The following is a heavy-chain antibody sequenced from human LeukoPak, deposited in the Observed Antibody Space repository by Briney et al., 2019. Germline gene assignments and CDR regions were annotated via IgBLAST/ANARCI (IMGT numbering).Heavy chain of an antibody. D-gene: IGHD2-2*01. Sequence: ASVRVSCKASGYNFGIFGISWVRQAPGQGLEWMGWISADNGNTNYAQNLQGRVTMTTDTSTSTAYMELRSLRSDDTAVYYCARGGVVVPAAWFDPWGQGTLVTVSS. CDR1: GYNFGIFG. V-gene: IGHV1-18*01. CDR3: ARGGVVVPAAWFDP. J-gene: IGHJ5*02. CDR2: ISADNGNT.